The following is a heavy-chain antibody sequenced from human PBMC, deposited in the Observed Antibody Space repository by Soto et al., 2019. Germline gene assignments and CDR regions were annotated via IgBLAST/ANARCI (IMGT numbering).Heavy chain of an antibody. J-gene: IGHJ4*02. Sequence: ASVKVSCKASGNTFTGYYVHWVRQAPGQGLEWMGWINSNSGGTGYAQKFQGRVTMTRDTSITTAYMELSRLSSDDTAVYYCARGGGYFRPPLGFFDYWGQGTLVTVSS. CDR2: INSNSGGT. CDR1: GNTFTGYY. D-gene: IGHD6-25*01. V-gene: IGHV1-2*02. CDR3: ARGGGYFRPPLGFFDY.